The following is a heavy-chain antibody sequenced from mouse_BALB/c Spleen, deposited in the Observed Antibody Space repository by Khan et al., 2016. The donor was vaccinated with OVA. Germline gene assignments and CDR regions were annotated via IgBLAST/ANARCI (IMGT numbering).Heavy chain of an antibody. CDR1: GFNIKDYY. CDR2: IDPENGKT. V-gene: IGHV14-1*02. Sequence: VQLQQSGTELVRPGALVRLSCTASGFNIKDYYIHWVKQRPDQGLEWVGWIDPENGKTIYDPKFKGKASITADTSANTVYLQLSSLTSVDTAVYYGPRSILLYFDYWGQGTTLTVSS. D-gene: IGHD2-3*01. J-gene: IGHJ2*01. CDR3: PRSILLYFDY.